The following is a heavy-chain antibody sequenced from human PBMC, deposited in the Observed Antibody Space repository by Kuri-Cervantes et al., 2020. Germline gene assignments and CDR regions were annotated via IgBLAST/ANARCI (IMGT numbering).Heavy chain of an antibody. CDR3: AKDHLSNAFDI. V-gene: IGHV3-21*01. CDR2: ISSSSSYI. J-gene: IGHJ3*02. D-gene: IGHD2/OR15-2a*01. CDR1: GFTFSSYS. Sequence: GGSLRLSCAASGFTFSSYSMNWVRQAPGKGLEWVSSISSSSSYIYYADSVKGRSTISRDNAKNSLYLQMNSLRAEDTAVYYCAKDHLSNAFDIWGQGTMVTVSS.